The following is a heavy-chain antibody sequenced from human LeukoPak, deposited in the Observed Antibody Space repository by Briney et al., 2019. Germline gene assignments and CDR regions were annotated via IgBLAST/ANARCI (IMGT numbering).Heavy chain of an antibody. D-gene: IGHD3-16*01. J-gene: IGHJ4*02. Sequence: GGSLRLSCAASGFTFSSYAMHWVRQAPGKGLEWVAVISYDGSNKYYADSVKGPFTISRDNSKHTLYLQMNSLRAEDTAVYYCAKDKFGGGIKTGTFDYWGQGTLVTVSS. CDR2: ISYDGSNK. CDR1: GFTFSSYA. V-gene: IGHV3-30*04. CDR3: AKDKFGGGIKTGTFDY.